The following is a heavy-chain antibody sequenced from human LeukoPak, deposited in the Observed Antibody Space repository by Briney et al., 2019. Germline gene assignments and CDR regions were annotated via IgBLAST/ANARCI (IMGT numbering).Heavy chain of an antibody. J-gene: IGHJ4*02. D-gene: IGHD3-22*01. Sequence: SGTLSLTCTVSGDSLNSLDLWSWVRQPPGKGLEWIGEMYLSGTTHSNPSVKSRVTISIDKSKNQFFLNLSSVTAADTAVYYCAGLVGRYSSGLYYYYFDYWGQGTLVTVSS. CDR2: MYLSGTT. V-gene: IGHV4-4*02. CDR1: GDSLNSLDL. CDR3: AGLVGRYSSGLYYYYFDY.